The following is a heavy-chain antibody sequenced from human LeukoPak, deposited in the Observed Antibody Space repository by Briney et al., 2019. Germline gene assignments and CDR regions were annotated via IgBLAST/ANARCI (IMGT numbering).Heavy chain of an antibody. Sequence: VASVRVSCTASGYTFTSYGISWVRQAPGQGLEWMGWISAYNGNTNYAQKLQGRVTMTTDTSTSTAYMELRSLRSDDTAVYYCARDGAPDTVLIPAAISFEYWAQGTRVSVSS. V-gene: IGHV1-18*01. J-gene: IGHJ4*02. CDR2: ISAYNGNT. D-gene: IGHD2-2*01. CDR3: ARDGAPDTVLIPAAISFEY. CDR1: GYTFTSYG.